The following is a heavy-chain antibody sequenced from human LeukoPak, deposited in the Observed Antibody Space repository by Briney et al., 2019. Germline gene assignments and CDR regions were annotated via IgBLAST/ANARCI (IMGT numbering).Heavy chain of an antibody. D-gene: IGHD6-6*01. J-gene: IGHJ3*02. V-gene: IGHV3-30*02. CDR1: GFTFSSYG. Sequence: PGGPLRLSCAASGFTFSSYGMHWVRQAPGKGLEWVAFIRYDGSNKYYADSVKGRFTISRDHSKNTLYLQMNSLRAEDTAVYYCAKDRIAARPNAFDIWGQGTMVTVSS. CDR3: AKDRIAARPNAFDI. CDR2: IRYDGSNK.